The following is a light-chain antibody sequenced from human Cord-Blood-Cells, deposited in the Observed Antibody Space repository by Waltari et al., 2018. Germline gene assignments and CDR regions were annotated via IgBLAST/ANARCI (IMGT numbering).Light chain of an antibody. CDR3: NSRDSSGNHLV. CDR1: SLRSYY. CDR2: GKN. Sequence: SSELTQDPAVSVAFGQTVRSTCKGDSLRSYYASWYQQKPGQAPVLVIYGKNNRHSGIPDRFSGSSSGNSASLTITGAQAEDEADYYCNSRDSSGNHLVFGGGTKLTVL. V-gene: IGLV3-19*01. J-gene: IGLJ3*02.